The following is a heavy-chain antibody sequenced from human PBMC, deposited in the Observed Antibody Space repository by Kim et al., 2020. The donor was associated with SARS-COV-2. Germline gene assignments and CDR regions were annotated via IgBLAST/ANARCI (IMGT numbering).Heavy chain of an antibody. V-gene: IGHV3-23*01. D-gene: IGHD2-15*01. Sequence: ADSGKGRFTISRDNTKNTLYLQMNSLRAEDTAVYYCAKETKWYEDLRLLWGQGTLVTVSS. CDR3: AKETKWYEDLRLL. J-gene: IGHJ4*02.